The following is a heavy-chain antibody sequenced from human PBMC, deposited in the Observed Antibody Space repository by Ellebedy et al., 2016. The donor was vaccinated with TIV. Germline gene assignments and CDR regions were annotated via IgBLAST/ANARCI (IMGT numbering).Heavy chain of an antibody. CDR2: IYPADSDT. V-gene: IGHV5-51*01. J-gene: IGHJ4*02. CDR1: GYSFSDYW. Sequence: ASVKVSCKGSGYSFSDYWIGWVRQMPGKGLEWMGIIYPADSDTTYSPSFQGQVTISVDKSINPAFLVWSSLKASDTAMYYCAAYTKWGTTYYFDYWGQGTLVTVSS. CDR3: AAYTKWGTTYYFDY. D-gene: IGHD7-27*01.